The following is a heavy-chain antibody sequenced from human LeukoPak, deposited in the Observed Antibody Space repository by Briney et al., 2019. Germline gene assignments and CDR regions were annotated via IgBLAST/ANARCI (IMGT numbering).Heavy chain of an antibody. D-gene: IGHD2-15*01. J-gene: IGHJ6*02. CDR2: IIPIFGTA. V-gene: IGHV1-69*13. CDR1: GGTFSSYA. CDR3: TRGTGCTGSSCSYYGMDV. Sequence: SVTVSCKASGGTFSSYAISWVRQAPGQGLEWMGGIIPIFGTANYAQKFQGRVTITADESTSTAYMELSSLRSEDTAVYYCTRGTGCTGSSCSYYGMDVWGQGTTVTVSS.